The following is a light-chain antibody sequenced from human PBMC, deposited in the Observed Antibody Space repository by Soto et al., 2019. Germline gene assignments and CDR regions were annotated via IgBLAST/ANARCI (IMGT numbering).Light chain of an antibody. CDR3: QQSYSTSWT. J-gene: IGKJ1*01. CDR1: QSISSY. CDR2: AAL. V-gene: IGKV1-39*01. Sequence: EMQMTQSPSSLSASVGDRVTITCRASQSISSYLNWYQQKPGKAPKLLIYAALNLQSGVPSRFSGSGSGTDFTLTISSLQPEDSATYYCQQSYSTSWTFGQGTKVDSK.